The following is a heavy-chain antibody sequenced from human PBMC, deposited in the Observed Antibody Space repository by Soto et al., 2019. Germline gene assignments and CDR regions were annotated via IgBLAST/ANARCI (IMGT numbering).Heavy chain of an antibody. CDR2: ISGSGDSP. V-gene: IGHV3-23*01. J-gene: IGHJ4*02. CDR3: AKRHDSSAYYRHYFDY. D-gene: IGHD3-22*01. Sequence: PGGSLRLSCGASGFTFNSYAMSWVRQAAGKGLEWVSSISGSGDSPYYADSVKGRLTISRDNSKNTLYLQLNSLRAEDTAVYYCAKRHDSSAYYRHYFDYWGQGTLVTVSS. CDR1: GFTFNSYA.